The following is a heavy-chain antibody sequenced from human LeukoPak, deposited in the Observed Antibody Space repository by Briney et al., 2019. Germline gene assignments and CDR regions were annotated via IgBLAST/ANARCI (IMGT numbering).Heavy chain of an antibody. CDR1: GYTFTSYD. J-gene: IGHJ4*02. V-gene: IGHV1-8*03. CDR2: MNPNSGST. D-gene: IGHD5-12*01. CDR3: ARGRSTGYPYYFEY. Sequence: ASVKVSCKASGYTFTSYDINWVRQATGQGLEWMGWMNPNSGSTGCAQKFQGRVTITRNTSISTAYMELSGLRSEDTAVYYCARGRSTGYPYYFEYWGQGTLVTVSS.